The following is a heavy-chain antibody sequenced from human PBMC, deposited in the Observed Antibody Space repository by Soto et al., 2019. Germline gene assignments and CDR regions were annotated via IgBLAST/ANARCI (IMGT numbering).Heavy chain of an antibody. CDR2: IIPIFGTA. Sequence: SVKVSCKASGGTFSSYAISWVRQAPGQGLEWMGGIIPIFGTANYAQKFQGRGTITADESTSTAYMERSSLRSEDTAVYYCAGRYCSGGSCYPDYYGMDVWGQGTTVTVSS. D-gene: IGHD2-15*01. J-gene: IGHJ6*02. CDR3: AGRYCSGGSCYPDYYGMDV. CDR1: GGTFSSYA. V-gene: IGHV1-69*13.